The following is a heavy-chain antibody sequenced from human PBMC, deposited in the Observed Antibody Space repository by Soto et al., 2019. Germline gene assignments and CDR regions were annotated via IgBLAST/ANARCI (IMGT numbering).Heavy chain of an antibody. CDR3: VKDVAAARLYFFDS. Sequence: GGSLRLSCATSGFTFDDYAMHGVRQAPGKGLEWVSGINWNGANIDYADSVKGRFTISRDNAKNSLHLQMDSLRAEDTALYYCVKDVAAARLYFFDSWGQGTLVTVSS. J-gene: IGHJ4*02. D-gene: IGHD6-13*01. V-gene: IGHV3-9*01. CDR1: GFTFDDYA. CDR2: INWNGANI.